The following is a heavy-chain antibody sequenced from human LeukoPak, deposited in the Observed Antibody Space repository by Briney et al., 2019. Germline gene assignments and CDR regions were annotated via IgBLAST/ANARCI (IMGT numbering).Heavy chain of an antibody. V-gene: IGHV1-69*04. CDR3: ARSSGGYPDFDYVWGSYRFDY. Sequence: ASVKVSCKASGGTFSSYAISWVRQAPGQGLEWMGRIVPILGIANYAQKFQGRVTITADKSTSTAYMELSSLRSEDTAVYYCARSSGGYPDFDYVWGSYRFDYWGQGTLVTVSS. CDR1: GGTFSSYA. D-gene: IGHD3-16*01. J-gene: IGHJ4*02. CDR2: IVPILGIA.